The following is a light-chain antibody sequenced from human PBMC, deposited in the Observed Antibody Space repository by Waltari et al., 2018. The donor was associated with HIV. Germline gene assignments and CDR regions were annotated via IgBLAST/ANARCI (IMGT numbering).Light chain of an antibody. V-gene: IGLV2-14*01. CDR2: EVT. CDR1: ASALYTD. Sequence: QSALAQPASVSGSPGQTISISCTGVASALYTDVSWYQHRPGKAPKVIIYEVTNRPSGVSHRFSGSRSGNTASLTISGLQSEDEADYFCTSYLSSATPEFGGGARLTVL. J-gene: IGLJ3*02. CDR3: TSYLSSATPE.